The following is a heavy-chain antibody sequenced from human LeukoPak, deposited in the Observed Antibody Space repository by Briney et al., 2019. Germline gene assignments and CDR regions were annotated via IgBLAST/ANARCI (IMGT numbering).Heavy chain of an antibody. D-gene: IGHD6-13*01. CDR2: INPKSGGT. CDR1: GYTFTGYY. J-gene: IGHJ4*02. CDR3: AGSEQQLDRVDY. Sequence: ASVKVSCKASGYTFTGYYMHWVRQAPGQGLEWMGWINPKSGGTNYAQKFQGRVTMTRDTSISTAYMELRSLRSDDTAVYYCAGSEQQLDRVDYWGQGTLVTVSS. V-gene: IGHV1-2*02.